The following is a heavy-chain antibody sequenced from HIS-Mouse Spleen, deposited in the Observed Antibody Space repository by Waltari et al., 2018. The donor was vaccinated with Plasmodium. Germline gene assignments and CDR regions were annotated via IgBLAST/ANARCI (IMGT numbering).Heavy chain of an antibody. CDR2: IYYSGST. J-gene: IGHJ4*02. Sequence: QLQLQESGPGLVKPSETLSLTCTVSGGSISSSSYYWGWIRQPPGKGLEWIGSIYYSGSTDYNPTRKSGVTVSVDTSKNQFSLRLSSVTAADTAVYYCARDRITGTSYVDYWGQGTLVTVSS. V-gene: IGHV4-39*07. CDR1: GGSISSSSYY. D-gene: IGHD1-7*01. CDR3: ARDRITGTSYVDY.